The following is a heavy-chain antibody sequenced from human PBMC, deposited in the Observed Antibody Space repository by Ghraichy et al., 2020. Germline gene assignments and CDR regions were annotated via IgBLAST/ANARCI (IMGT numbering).Heavy chain of an antibody. J-gene: IGHJ3*02. CDR3: ARALRWGKAFDI. CDR1: GGSISSGDYY. D-gene: IGHD4-23*01. CDR2: IYYSGNT. Sequence: SQTLSLTCTVSGGSISSGDYYWSWIRQPPGKGLEWIGYIYYSGNTFSNPSLKSRITISIDTSKNQFSLKLSSVTAADTAVHYCARALRWGKAFDIWGQGTMVTVSS. V-gene: IGHV4-30-4*01.